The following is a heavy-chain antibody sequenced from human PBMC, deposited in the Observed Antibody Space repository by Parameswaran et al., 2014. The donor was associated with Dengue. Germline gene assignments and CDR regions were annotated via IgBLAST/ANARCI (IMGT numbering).Heavy chain of an antibody. J-gene: IGHJ4*02. Sequence: VRQMPGKGLQWVSAITVGGDATFYADSVKGRFTISTDNSRNTLYLQMHGLRVEDTAVYYCARQGNVAAFDYWGQGTLVTVSS. CDR3: ARQGNVAAFDY. D-gene: IGHD2-15*01. CDR2: ITVGGDAT. V-gene: IGHV3-23*01.